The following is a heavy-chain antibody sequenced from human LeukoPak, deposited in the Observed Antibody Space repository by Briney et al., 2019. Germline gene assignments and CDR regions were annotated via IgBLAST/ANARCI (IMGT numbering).Heavy chain of an antibody. CDR1: GGSFSGYY. J-gene: IGHJ4*02. Sequence: PSETLSLTCAVYGGSFSGYYWSWIRQPPGKGLEWIGEINHSGSTNCNPSLKSRVTISVDTSKNQFSLKLSSVTAADTAVYYCARLSGYYYYFDYWGQGTLVTVSS. CDR3: ARLSGYYYYFDY. V-gene: IGHV4-34*01. CDR2: INHSGST. D-gene: IGHD2/OR15-2a*01.